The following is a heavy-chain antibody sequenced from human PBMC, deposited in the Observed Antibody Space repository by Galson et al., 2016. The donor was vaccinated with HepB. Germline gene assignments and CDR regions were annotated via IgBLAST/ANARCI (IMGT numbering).Heavy chain of an antibody. D-gene: IGHD6-25*01. CDR1: GYTFTEYD. Sequence: SVKVSCKASGYTFTEYDMNWVRQATGQGLEWMGWMNPNSGNRGYAQKFQGRLTMTRDTATSTVSMELSNLRSEDTAMYYCARDGPHSSAYMFDYWGQGTLVTVSS. V-gene: IGHV1-8*01. CDR3: ARDGPHSSAYMFDY. J-gene: IGHJ4*02. CDR2: MNPNSGNR.